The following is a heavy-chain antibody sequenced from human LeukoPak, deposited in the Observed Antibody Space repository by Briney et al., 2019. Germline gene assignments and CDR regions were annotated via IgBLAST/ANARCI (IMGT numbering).Heavy chain of an antibody. CDR2: IIPIFGTA. J-gene: IGHJ4*02. CDR1: GYTFTSYG. V-gene: IGHV1-69*06. Sequence: SVKVSCKASGYTFTSYGISWVRQAPGQGLEWMGGIIPIFGTANYAQRFQGRVTITADKSTSTAYMELSSLRSEDTAVYYCASERVGCSGGSCAFDYWGQGTLVTVSP. D-gene: IGHD2-15*01. CDR3: ASERVGCSGGSCAFDY.